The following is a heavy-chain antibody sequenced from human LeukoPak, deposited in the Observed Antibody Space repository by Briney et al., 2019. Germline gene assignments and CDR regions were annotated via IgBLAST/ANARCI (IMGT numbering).Heavy chain of an antibody. J-gene: IGHJ4*02. CDR1: GFTFSSYA. CDR2: ISGSGGST. D-gene: IGHD3-22*01. Sequence: GGSLRLSCAASGFTFSSYAMSWVRQAPGKGLEWVSAISGSGGSTYYADSVKGRFTISRDNSKNTLYLEMNSLRAEDTAVYYCAKGGAYYYDSSGYYYADYWGQGTLVTVSS. CDR3: AKGGAYYYDSSGYYYADY. V-gene: IGHV3-23*01.